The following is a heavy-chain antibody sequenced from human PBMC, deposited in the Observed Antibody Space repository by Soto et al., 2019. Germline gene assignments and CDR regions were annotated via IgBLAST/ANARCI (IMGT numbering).Heavy chain of an antibody. J-gene: IGHJ4*02. Sequence: QVQLKESGPGLVKPSGTLSLSCAVSGGSIKTDNWWSWVRQSPGKGLEWIGEVYHTERINYNPSLQGRVSISLETSENQFSLQLISVTAADTGIDFCARNHYHSVSESLGTVAGFDSWGQGTLVTVSS. V-gene: IGHV4-4*02. CDR1: GGSIKTDNW. CDR2: VYHTERI. D-gene: IGHD3-3*01. CDR3: ARNHYHSVSESLGTVAGFDS.